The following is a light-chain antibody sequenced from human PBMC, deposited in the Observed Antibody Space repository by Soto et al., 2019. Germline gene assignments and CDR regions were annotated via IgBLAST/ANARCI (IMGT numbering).Light chain of an antibody. J-gene: IGKJ1*01. CDR2: VAS. Sequence: DIQMTQSPSSLSASVGDRVTITCRASQGISNYLAWYQQQPGKVPKLLIYVASTLQSGVPSRFSGSGTGTDFTLTISSLQPEDVATYYCQKYNSAPWTFGQGTKVEIK. V-gene: IGKV1-27*01. CDR1: QGISNY. CDR3: QKYNSAPWT.